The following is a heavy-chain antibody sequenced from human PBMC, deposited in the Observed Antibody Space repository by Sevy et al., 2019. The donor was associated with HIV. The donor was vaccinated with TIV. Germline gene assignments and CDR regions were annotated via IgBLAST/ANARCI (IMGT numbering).Heavy chain of an antibody. J-gene: IGHJ4*02. CDR2: INHSGST. V-gene: IGHV4-34*01. Sequence: SETLSLTCAVYGGSFSGYYWSWIRQPPGKGLEWIGEINHSGSTNYNPSLKSRVTISVDTSKNQFSLKLSSVTAADTAVYYCARGGFKPNWYSSSPRFDYWGQGTLVTVSS. D-gene: IGHD6-6*01. CDR1: GGSFSGYY. CDR3: ARGGFKPNWYSSSPRFDY.